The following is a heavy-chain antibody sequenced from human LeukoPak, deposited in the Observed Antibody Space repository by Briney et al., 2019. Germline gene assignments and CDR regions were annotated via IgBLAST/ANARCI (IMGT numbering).Heavy chain of an antibody. CDR2: VYHDGST. V-gene: IGHV4-38-2*02. CDR1: GYSITSGYY. J-gene: IGHJ5*02. D-gene: IGHD6-13*01. Sequence: SETLSLTCSVSGYSITSGYYWGWIRQSPGKGLEWIGSVYHDGSTYYNPSLKSRVTVSVDTSKNQISLSLSSLTATDTAVYYCERDFFGREAGRGNWFDPWGQEILVTVSS. CDR3: ERDFFGREAGRGNWFDP.